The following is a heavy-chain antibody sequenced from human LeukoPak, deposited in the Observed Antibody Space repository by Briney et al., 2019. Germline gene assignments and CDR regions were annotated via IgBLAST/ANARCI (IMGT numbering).Heavy chain of an antibody. CDR2: ISSSGGST. CDR1: GFSFPYG. Sequence: GGSLRLSCEASGFSFPYGLSWVRQAPGKGLEWISTISSSGGSTYYADSVKGRFTISRDNSKNTLYLQMNSLRADDTAVYYCAKAGRGGAVTMVRGVKGDYYYMDVWGKGTTVTISS. D-gene: IGHD3-10*01. V-gene: IGHV3-23*01. J-gene: IGHJ6*03. CDR3: AKAGRGGAVTMVRGVKGDYYYMDV.